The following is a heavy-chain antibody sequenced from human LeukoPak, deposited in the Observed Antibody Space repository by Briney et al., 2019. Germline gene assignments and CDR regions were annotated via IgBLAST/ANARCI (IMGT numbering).Heavy chain of an antibody. V-gene: IGHV7-4-1*02. J-gene: IGHJ6*03. CDR1: GYTFSSYA. CDR2: INTNTGNP. D-gene: IGHD2/OR15-2a*01. Sequence: ASVKVSCKASGYTFSSYAMNWVRQAPGQGLEWMGWINTNTGNPTYAQGFIGRFVFSLDTSVSTAYLQISSLKAEDTAVYYCARLGLPFFYYYMDVWAKGPRSPSP. CDR3: ARLGLPFFYYYMDV.